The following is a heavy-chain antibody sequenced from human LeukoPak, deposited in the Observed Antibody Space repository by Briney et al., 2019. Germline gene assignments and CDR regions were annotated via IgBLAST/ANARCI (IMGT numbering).Heavy chain of an antibody. J-gene: IGHJ4*02. V-gene: IGHV5-51*01. Sequence: GQSLKISCKGSGXSFTTYWIAWVRQMPGRGLEGMGIISPDDSDIRYSPSFQGHVTISADKSISTAYLQWSSLQASDTAMYYCARHEGSGSYYSYWGQGTLVTVSS. CDR3: ARHEGSGSYYSY. CDR2: ISPDDSDI. CDR1: GXSFTTYW. D-gene: IGHD1-26*01.